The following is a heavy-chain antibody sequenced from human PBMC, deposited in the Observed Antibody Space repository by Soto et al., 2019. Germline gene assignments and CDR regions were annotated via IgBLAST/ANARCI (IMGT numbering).Heavy chain of an antibody. CDR3: ATPMYSPRWYYLDY. D-gene: IGHD6-13*01. CDR2: ISAST. J-gene: IGHJ4*02. Sequence: GGSLRLSCAASGFTFSSYALNWVRQAPGKGLEWVSGISASTYYADSVKGRFTISRDTSKNTLYLQMNSLRAEDTAIYFCATPMYSPRWYYLDYCGQRNLVPVSP. CDR1: GFTFSSYA. V-gene: IGHV3-23*01.